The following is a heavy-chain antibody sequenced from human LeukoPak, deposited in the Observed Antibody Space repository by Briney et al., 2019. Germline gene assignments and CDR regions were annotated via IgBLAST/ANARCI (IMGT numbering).Heavy chain of an antibody. CDR1: GFTFSSYA. D-gene: IGHD2-2*01. V-gene: IGHV3-23*01. J-gene: IGHJ5*02. CDR3: ARVPSSASCYFCYFDP. Sequence: GGSLRLSCAASGFTFSSYAMGWVRQAPGKGLEWVSGISGSGGTTYYADSVRGRFTISRDNSKTTVYTQMKSLRVEDTAVYYCARVPSSASCYFCYFDPWGQGTLVTVSS. CDR2: ISGSGGTT.